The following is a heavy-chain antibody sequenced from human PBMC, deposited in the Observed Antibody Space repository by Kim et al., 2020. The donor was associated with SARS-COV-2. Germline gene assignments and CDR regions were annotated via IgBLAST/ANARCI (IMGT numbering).Heavy chain of an antibody. CDR2: IYYSGST. J-gene: IGHJ4*02. V-gene: IGHV4-31*03. CDR3: ARVSLERRNFDY. CDR1: GGSISSGGYY. D-gene: IGHD1-1*01. Sequence: SETLSLTCTVSGGSISSGGYYWSWIRQHPGKGLEWIGYIYYSGSTYYNPSLKSRVTISVDTSKNQFSLKLSSVTAADTAVYYCARVSLERRNFDYWGQGTLVTVSS.